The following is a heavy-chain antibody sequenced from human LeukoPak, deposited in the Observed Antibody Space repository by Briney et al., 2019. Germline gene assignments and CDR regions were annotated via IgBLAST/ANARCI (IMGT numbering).Heavy chain of an antibody. V-gene: IGHV1-2*02. CDR3: ATSGGTSGPELDC. D-gene: IGHD3-3*01. Sequence: GASVKVSFKASGYTFPGHYIHWVGPAPGQGLEWMGWINPKSGGTNYAQKFQGRVTMTRDTSISTAYMELSRMTSDDTAVYYCATSGGTSGPELDCWGQGTLVTVSS. J-gene: IGHJ4*02. CDR1: GYTFPGHY. CDR2: INPKSGGT.